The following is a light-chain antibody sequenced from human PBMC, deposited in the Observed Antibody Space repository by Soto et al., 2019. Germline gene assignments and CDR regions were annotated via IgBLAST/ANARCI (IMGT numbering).Light chain of an antibody. CDR3: QQFAISTT. CDR1: QSVSSN. Sequence: EIVMTQSPATLSVSPGERATLSCRASQSVSSNLAWYQQKPGQAPRLLIYGASTRATGIPARFSGSGSGTDFTLTISSLQPDDFATYYCQQFAISTTFGQGTKVEVK. V-gene: IGKV3-15*01. J-gene: IGKJ1*01. CDR2: GAS.